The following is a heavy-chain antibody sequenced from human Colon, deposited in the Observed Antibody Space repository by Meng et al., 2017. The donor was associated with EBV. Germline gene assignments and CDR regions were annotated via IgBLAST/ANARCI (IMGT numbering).Heavy chain of an antibody. J-gene: IGHJ4*02. CDR1: GYTFTRYP. D-gene: IGHD6-19*01. Sequence: QVQLVQSGFELKKPVASVKVSCKASGYTFTRYPMNWVRQAPGQGLEWMGWISTNTGNPTYAQGFTGRFVFSVDTSVSTAYLQISSLKAEDTAVYYCGTLKYTSGFYGPAYWGQGALVTVSS. CDR3: GTLKYTSGFYGPAY. V-gene: IGHV7-4-1*02. CDR2: ISTNTGNP.